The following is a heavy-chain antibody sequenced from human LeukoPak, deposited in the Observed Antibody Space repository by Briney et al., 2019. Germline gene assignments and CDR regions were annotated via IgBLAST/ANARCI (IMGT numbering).Heavy chain of an antibody. Sequence: SETLSLTCTVSGGSIYKSTYYWSWIRQPPGKGLEWIGSIYYSGSTYHNPSLKSRVTISVDMSKNQFSLKLSSVTAADTAVYYCARHRAAAGTTSIWGQGTLVTVSS. J-gene: IGHJ4*02. D-gene: IGHD6-13*01. CDR1: GGSIYKSTYY. CDR2: IYYSGST. V-gene: IGHV4-39*01. CDR3: ARHRAAAGTTSI.